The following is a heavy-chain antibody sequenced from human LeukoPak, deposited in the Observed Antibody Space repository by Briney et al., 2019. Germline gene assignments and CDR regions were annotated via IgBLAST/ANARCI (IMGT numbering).Heavy chain of an antibody. V-gene: IGHV1-69*13. Sequence: ASVKVSCKASGGTFSSYAISWVRQAPGQGLEWMGGIIPIFGTANYAQKLQGRVTITADESTSTAYMELSSLRSEDTAVYYCARVDRGYSYGNDYWGQGTLVTVSS. D-gene: IGHD5-18*01. J-gene: IGHJ4*02. CDR2: IIPIFGTA. CDR1: GGTFSSYA. CDR3: ARVDRGYSYGNDY.